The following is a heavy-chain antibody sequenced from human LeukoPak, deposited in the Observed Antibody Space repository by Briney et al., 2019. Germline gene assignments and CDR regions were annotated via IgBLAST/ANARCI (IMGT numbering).Heavy chain of an antibody. Sequence: ASVKVSCKASGGTFSSYAISWVRQAPGQGLEWMGGIIPIFGTANYAQKFQGRVTITTDESTSTAYMELSSLRSVDTAVYYCARLIGYSSGWEYYFDYWGQGTLVTVSS. V-gene: IGHV1-69*05. CDR2: IIPIFGTA. CDR1: GGTFSSYA. J-gene: IGHJ4*02. D-gene: IGHD6-19*01. CDR3: ARLIGYSSGWEYYFDY.